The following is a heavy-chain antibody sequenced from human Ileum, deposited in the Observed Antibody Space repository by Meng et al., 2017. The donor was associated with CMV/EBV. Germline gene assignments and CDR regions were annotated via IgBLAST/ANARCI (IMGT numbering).Heavy chain of an antibody. D-gene: IGHD1-26*01. V-gene: IGHV4-4*07. CDR3: ARGPGASTREGFDY. Sequence: QVQLRESGPGLVKLSGTLSIPCTASGCSVNNYYWSWIRQSAGKGLEWIGRFYSSDTYNYHPSLDSRVTMSLDTSKNQFSLNLRSVTAADTATYYCARGPGASTREGFDYWGLGTLVTVSS. J-gene: IGHJ4*02. CDR1: GCSVNNYY. CDR2: FYSSDTY.